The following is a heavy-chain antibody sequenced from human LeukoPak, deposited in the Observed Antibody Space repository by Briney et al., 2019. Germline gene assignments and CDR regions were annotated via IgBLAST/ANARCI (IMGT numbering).Heavy chain of an antibody. Sequence: GGSLRLSCAASGFTVSSNYMSWVRQAPGKGLEWVSVIYSGGSTYYADSVKGRFTISRDNSKNTLYLQMNSLRAEDTAVYYCARGTPGYSSSWYGEDYYYGMDVWGQGTTVTVSS. D-gene: IGHD6-13*01. CDR2: IYSGGST. CDR3: ARGTPGYSSSWYGEDYYYGMDV. J-gene: IGHJ6*02. CDR1: GFTVSSNY. V-gene: IGHV3-66*01.